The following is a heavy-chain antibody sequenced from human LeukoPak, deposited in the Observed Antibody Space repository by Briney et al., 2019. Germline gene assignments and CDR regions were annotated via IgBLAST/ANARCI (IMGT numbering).Heavy chain of an antibody. J-gene: IGHJ3*02. CDR3: VREGAHCSATSCYGFRAFDI. CDR1: GFTSSTYW. D-gene: IGHD2-2*01. V-gene: IGHV3-7*01. Sequence: GGSLRLSCAGSGFTSSTYWMSWVRQAPGKGLEWVANIKQDGGEKYYVDSVKGRFTISRDNAKNALYLQMNSLRAEDTAAYYCVREGAHCSATSCYGFRAFDIWGQGTMVTVSS. CDR2: IKQDGGEK.